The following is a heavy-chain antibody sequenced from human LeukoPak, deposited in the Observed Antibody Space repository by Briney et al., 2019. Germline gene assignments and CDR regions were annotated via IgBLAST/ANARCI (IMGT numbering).Heavy chain of an antibody. CDR3: ARGYDSSAYYPFNY. J-gene: IGHJ4*02. Sequence: SETLSLTCVVSGGSLSTHHWSWIRQAPGRGLEWIGYISDSGSTNYNPSLKSRVTISVDTSKNQFSLMLSSVTAADTAVYYCARGYDSSAYYPFNYWGQGTLVTVSS. CDR2: ISDSGST. D-gene: IGHD3-22*01. CDR1: GGSLSTHH. V-gene: IGHV4-59*11.